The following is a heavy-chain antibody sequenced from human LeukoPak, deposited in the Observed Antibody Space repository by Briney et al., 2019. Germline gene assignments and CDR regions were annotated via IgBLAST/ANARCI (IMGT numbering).Heavy chain of an antibody. J-gene: IGHJ4*02. CDR3: AKLTVVDTEIDY. D-gene: IGHD5-18*01. Sequence: GGSQRLSCAASGFTFSSYGMHWVRQAPGKGLEWVAFIRYDGSNKYYADSVKGRFTISRDNSKDTLYLQMNSLRAEDTAVYYCAKLTVVDTEIDYWGQGTLVTVSS. CDR2: IRYDGSNK. CDR1: GFTFSSYG. V-gene: IGHV3-30*02.